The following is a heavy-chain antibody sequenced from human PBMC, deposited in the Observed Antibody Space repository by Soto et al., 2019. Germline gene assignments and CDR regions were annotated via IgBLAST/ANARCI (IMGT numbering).Heavy chain of an antibody. V-gene: IGHV4-39*01. J-gene: IGHJ4*02. D-gene: IGHD2-15*01. CDR1: GGSISSSSYY. CDR3: ARHDGGNRRPFDY. CDR2: IYYSGST. Sequence: PSETLSLTCTVSGGSISSSSYYWAWIRQPPGKGLEWIGSIYYSGSTYYNPSLKSRVTISVDTSKNQFSLKLSSVTAADTAVYYCARHDGGNRRPFDYWGQGTLVTVSS.